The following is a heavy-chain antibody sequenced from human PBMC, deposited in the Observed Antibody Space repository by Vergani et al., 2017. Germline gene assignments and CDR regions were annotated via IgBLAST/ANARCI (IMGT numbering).Heavy chain of an antibody. D-gene: IGHD4-17*01. CDR1: GFSLSTSGVG. J-gene: IGHJ5*02. CDR2: IYWDDDK. V-gene: IGHV2-5*02. Sequence: QITLKESGPTLVKPTQTLTLTCTFSGFSLSTSGVGVGWIRQPPGKALEWLALIYWDDDKRYSPSLKSRLTITKDTSKNQVVLTMTNMDPVDTATYYCARGRGVTTVTTQGTPFDPWGQGTLVTVSS. CDR3: ARGRGVTTVTTQGTPFDP.